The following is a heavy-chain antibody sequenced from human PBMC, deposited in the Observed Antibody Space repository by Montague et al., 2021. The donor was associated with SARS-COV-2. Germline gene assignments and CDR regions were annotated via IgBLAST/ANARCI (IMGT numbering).Heavy chain of an antibody. D-gene: IGHD2-15*01. J-gene: IGHJ4*01. CDR2: VDQSGNT. CDR1: GGSFRNYY. Sequence: SETLSLTCAVYGGSFRNYYWSWIRQSPGKGLEWIGEVDQSGNTNYNPSLKSRVTISADISKNQFSVKLASATAADTGIYYCARGKRAFPIVVLGASTRNYFDSWGQGTPVTVSS. CDR3: ARGKRAFPIVVLGASTRNYFDS. V-gene: IGHV4-34*01.